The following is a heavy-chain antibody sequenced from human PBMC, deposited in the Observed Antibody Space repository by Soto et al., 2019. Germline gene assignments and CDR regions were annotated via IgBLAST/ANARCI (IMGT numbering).Heavy chain of an antibody. CDR3: ASVRSSGWYVGYFDY. CDR2: IYYSGST. Sequence: SETLSLTCTVSGVSISSSSYYWGWIRQPPGKGLEWIGSIYYSGSTYYNPSLKSRVTISVDTSKNQFSLKLSSVTAADTAVYYCASVRSSGWYVGYFDYWGQGTLVTVSS. D-gene: IGHD6-19*01. CDR1: GVSISSSSYY. V-gene: IGHV4-39*01. J-gene: IGHJ4*02.